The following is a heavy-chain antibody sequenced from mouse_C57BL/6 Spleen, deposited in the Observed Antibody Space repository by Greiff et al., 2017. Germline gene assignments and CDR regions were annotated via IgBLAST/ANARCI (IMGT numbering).Heavy chain of an antibody. CDR1: GFNIKDDY. J-gene: IGHJ2*01. D-gene: IGHD2-1*01. V-gene: IGHV14-4*01. CDR2: IDPENGDT. Sequence: EVQLQQSGAELVRPGASVKLSCTASGFNIKDDYMHWVKQRPEQGLEWIGWIDPENGDTEYASKFQGKATITADTSSNTAYLQLSSLTSEDTAVYYCTTYLYYGKGGDYWGQGTTLTVSS. CDR3: TTYLYYGKGGDY.